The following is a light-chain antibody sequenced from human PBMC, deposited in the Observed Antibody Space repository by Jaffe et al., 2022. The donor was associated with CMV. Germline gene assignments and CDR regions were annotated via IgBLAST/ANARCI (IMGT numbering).Light chain of an antibody. CDR3: QSYDTSLSGHVV. CDR1: SSNIGAGYE. J-gene: IGLJ2*01. CDR2: GNN. V-gene: IGLV1-40*01. Sequence: QSVLTQPPSVSGAPGQRVSISCTGSSSNIGAGYEVHWYQQLPGTAPKLLIYGNNNRPSGVPDRFSGSKSGTSASLAIIGLQAEDEADYFCQSYDTSLSGHVVFGGGTKLTVL.